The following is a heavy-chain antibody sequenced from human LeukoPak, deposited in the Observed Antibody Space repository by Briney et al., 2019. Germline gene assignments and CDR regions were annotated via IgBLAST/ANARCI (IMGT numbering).Heavy chain of an antibody. Sequence: GGSPRLSCAASGFTFSSYSMNWVRQAPGKGLEWVSSISSSSSYIYYADSVKGRFTISRDNAKNSLYLQMNSLRAEDTAVYYCARDRNTKNIVVVPAAIWGQGTLVTVSS. V-gene: IGHV3-21*01. D-gene: IGHD2-2*02. J-gene: IGHJ4*02. CDR3: ARDRNTKNIVVVPAAI. CDR2: ISSSSSYI. CDR1: GFTFSSYS.